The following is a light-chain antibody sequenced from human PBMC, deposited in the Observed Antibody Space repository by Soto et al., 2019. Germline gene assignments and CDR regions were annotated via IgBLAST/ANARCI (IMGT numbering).Light chain of an antibody. V-gene: IGLV2-23*01. J-gene: IGLJ3*02. CDR3: SSHAGSLTRV. CDR2: EGS. Sequence: QSALTQPASVSGSPEQSITISCPGPGSDVGSFDLVSWYQQHPGKAPKLIIFEGSKRPSGVSDRFSGSKSDNRASLTISGLQAEDEADYYCSSHAGSLTRVFGGGTKRTVL. CDR1: GSDVGSFDL.